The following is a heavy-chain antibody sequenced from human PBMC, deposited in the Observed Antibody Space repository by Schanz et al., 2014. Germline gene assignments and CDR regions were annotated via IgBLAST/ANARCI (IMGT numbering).Heavy chain of an antibody. D-gene: IGHD3-10*01. V-gene: IGHV1-69*09. CDR3: ARAKRFGDMDV. CDR2: INPSGGST. Sequence: QVQLVQSGSEVKKPGSPVKVSCKSSGGTFSSYTISWVRQAPGQGLEWMGMINPSGGSTTYAQKFQGRLTITADKSTSTAYMELSSLRSEDTAMYYCARAKRFGDMDVWGQGTTVTVSS. J-gene: IGHJ6*02. CDR1: GGTFSSYT.